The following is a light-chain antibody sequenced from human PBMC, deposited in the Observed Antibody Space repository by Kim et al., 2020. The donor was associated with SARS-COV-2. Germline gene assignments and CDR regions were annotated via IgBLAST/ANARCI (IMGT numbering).Light chain of an antibody. CDR3: CSYAGSYTWV. J-gene: IGLJ3*02. V-gene: IGLV2-11*01. CDR1: SSDVGGYNY. CDR2: DVR. Sequence: GQSVPISFTGTSSDVGGYNYVSWYQQHPGKAPKLMIYDVRKRPSGVPDRFSGSKSGNTASLTISGLQAEDEADYYCCSYAGSYTWVFGGGTQLTVL.